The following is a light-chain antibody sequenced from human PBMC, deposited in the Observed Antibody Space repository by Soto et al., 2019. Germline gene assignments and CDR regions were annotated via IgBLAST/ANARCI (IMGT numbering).Light chain of an antibody. J-gene: IGKJ4*02. V-gene: IGKV1D-16*01. CDR2: AAS. CDR3: QLYSSYPLT. CDR1: QGISSW. Sequence: DIQMTQSPSSLSASVGDRVTITCRASQGISSWLAWYQQKPGKVPKLLIYAASSWQSGVPSRFSGSGSGTDFTLTISSLQPEDFAAYYCQLYSSYPLTFGGGTKVDIK.